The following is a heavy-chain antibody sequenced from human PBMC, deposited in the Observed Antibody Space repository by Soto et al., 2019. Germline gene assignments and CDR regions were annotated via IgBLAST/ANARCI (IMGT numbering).Heavy chain of an antibody. CDR3: VTTDLAS. Sequence: EVQLLESGGALVKPGGSLSLSCAASGFTFKIYAMSWVRQAPGKGLEWVSAISDTGGSTTYADSVKGRLTISRDNSINTLYQEMDSLRVEGTAVYSGVTTDLASWGQGTLVTVSS. CDR2: ISDTGGST. J-gene: IGHJ5*02. CDR1: GFTFKIYA. V-gene: IGHV3-23*01.